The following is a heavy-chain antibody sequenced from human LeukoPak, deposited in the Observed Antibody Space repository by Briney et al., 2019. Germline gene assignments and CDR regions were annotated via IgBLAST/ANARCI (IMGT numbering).Heavy chain of an antibody. CDR1: GGTFRGFF. J-gene: IGHJ5*02. CDR3: ARAKPLKVVPAAHTRKLNWFDP. CDR2: IEHSGST. V-gene: IGHV4-34*01. Sequence: SETLSLTCAVSGGTFRGFFWSWIRQPPGKGPAWIGEIEHSGSTNYNPSLKSRVTISVDTSKNQFSLELSSVTAADTAVYYCARAKPLKVVPAAHTRKLNWFDPWGQGTLVTVSS. D-gene: IGHD2-2*01.